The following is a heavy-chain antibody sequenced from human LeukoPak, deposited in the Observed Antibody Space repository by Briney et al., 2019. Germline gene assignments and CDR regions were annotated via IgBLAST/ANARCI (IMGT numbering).Heavy chain of an antibody. CDR2: ISYDGSNK. J-gene: IGHJ4*02. CDR1: GFTFSSYA. Sequence: GRSLRLSCAASGFTFSSYAMHWVRQAPGKGLEWVAVISYDGSNKYYADSVKGRFTISRDNSKNTLYLQMNSLRAEDTAVYYCARDSSPYYYGSGSHDYWGQGTLVAVSS. D-gene: IGHD3-10*01. V-gene: IGHV3-30*04. CDR3: ARDSSPYYYGSGSHDY.